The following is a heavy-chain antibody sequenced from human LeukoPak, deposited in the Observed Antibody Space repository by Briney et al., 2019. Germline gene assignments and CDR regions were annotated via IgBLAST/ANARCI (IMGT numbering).Heavy chain of an antibody. J-gene: IGHJ4*02. CDR1: GFTFSSYA. CDR3: AKAFYYDSSGSTYFDY. CDR2: ISGSGGST. V-gene: IGHV3-23*01. Sequence: GGSLRLSCAASGFTFSSYAMTWVRQAPGKGLEWVSGISGSGGSTYYADSVKGRFTTSRDNSKNTLYLQMNSLRAEDTAVYYCAKAFYYDSSGSTYFDYWGQGTLVTVSS. D-gene: IGHD3-22*01.